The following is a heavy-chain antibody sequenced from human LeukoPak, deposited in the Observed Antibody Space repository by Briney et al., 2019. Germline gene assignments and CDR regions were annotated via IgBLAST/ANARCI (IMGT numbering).Heavy chain of an antibody. J-gene: IGHJ4*02. CDR1: GYTFTGYY. D-gene: IGHD6-13*01. CDR3: ARELAAAGSIDY. Sequence: ASVKVSCKASGYTFTGYYMHWVRQAPGQGLEWMGWINPNSGGTNYAQKFQGRVTMTRDTSISTAYMELSRLRSDDTAVYYCARELAAAGSIDYWGQGTLVTVSS. CDR2: INPNSGGT. V-gene: IGHV1-2*02.